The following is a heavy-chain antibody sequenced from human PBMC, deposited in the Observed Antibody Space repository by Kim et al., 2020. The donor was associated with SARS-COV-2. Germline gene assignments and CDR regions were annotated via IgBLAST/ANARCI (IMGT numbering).Heavy chain of an antibody. CDR1: GYSFTSYW. D-gene: IGHD3-22*01. CDR2: IDPSDSYT. CDR3: ASEANYDSSGYYPKAFDY. V-gene: IGHV5-10-1*01. Sequence: GESLKISCKGSGYSFTSYWISWVRQMPGKGLEWMGRIDPSDSYTNYSPSFQGHVTISADKSISTAYLQWSSLKASDTAMYYCASEANYDSSGYYPKAFDYWGHGTLVTVSS. J-gene: IGHJ4*01.